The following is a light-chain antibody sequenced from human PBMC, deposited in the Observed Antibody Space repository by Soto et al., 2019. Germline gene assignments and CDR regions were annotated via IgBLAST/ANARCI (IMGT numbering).Light chain of an antibody. CDR1: QSVGSN. CDR3: QQYNNWPPYT. J-gene: IGKJ2*01. CDR2: GSS. V-gene: IGKV3-15*01. Sequence: EIVMTQSPATLSVSPGERATLSCRASQSVGSNLAWYQQKPGQAPRLLIYGSSTTATGIPARFSVSGSETEFTLTISSLQSEDVAVYFCQQYNNWPPYTFGQGTKREIK.